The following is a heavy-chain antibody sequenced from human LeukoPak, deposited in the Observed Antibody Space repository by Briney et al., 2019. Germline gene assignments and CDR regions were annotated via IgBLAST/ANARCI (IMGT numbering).Heavy chain of an antibody. D-gene: IGHD2-2*01. V-gene: IGHV3-21*01. J-gene: IGHJ6*02. Sequence: PWESLRLSCAASGFTFSSYSMNWVRQAPGKGLEWVSSISSSSGFIYYADSVRGRFTISRDNAKNSLFLQMNSLRAEDTAVYYCSRTDRSITNCTVAMDVWGQGTTVTVSS. CDR3: SRTDRSITNCTVAMDV. CDR1: GFTFSSYS. CDR2: ISSSSGFI.